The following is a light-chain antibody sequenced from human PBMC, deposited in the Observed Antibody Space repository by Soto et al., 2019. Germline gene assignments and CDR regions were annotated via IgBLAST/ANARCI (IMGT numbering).Light chain of an antibody. J-gene: IGKJ1*01. CDR3: QQSYSTPST. CDR1: QSIRSY. CDR2: AAS. Sequence: DIQMTPSPSSLSASVGDRVTITCRASQSIRSYLNWYQQKPGKAPKLLIYAASSLQSGVPSRFRGRGSGTDFTPTISSLQPEDVATYYCQQSYSTPSTFGHGTKVEIK. V-gene: IGKV1-39*01.